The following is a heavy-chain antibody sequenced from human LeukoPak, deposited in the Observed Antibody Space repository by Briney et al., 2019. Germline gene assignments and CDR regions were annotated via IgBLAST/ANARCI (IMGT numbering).Heavy chain of an antibody. CDR1: GGSISSYY. J-gene: IGHJ3*02. CDR2: IYYTGST. CDR3: ARSGYSYDYGAFDI. V-gene: IGHV4-59*01. Sequence: KPSETLSLTCTVSGGSISSYYWSWIRQPPGKGLEWIGYIYYTGSTNYIPSLKSRVTISVDTSKNQFSLKLSSVTAADTAVYYCARSGYSYDYGAFDIWGQGTMVTVSS. D-gene: IGHD5-18*01.